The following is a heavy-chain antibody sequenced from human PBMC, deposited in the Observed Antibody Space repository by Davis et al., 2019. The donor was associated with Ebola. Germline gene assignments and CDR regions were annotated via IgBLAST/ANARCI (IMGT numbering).Heavy chain of an antibody. D-gene: IGHD5-18*01. Sequence: GESLKISCAASGFTFSSYGMHWVRQAPGKGLEWVAVIWYDGSNKYYADSVKGRFTISRDNSKNTLYLQMNGLRDEDTALYYCAKTKYSNGYWFDPWGQGTLVTVSS. CDR3: AKTKYSNGYWFDP. CDR2: IWYDGSNK. J-gene: IGHJ5*02. V-gene: IGHV3-33*06. CDR1: GFTFSSYG.